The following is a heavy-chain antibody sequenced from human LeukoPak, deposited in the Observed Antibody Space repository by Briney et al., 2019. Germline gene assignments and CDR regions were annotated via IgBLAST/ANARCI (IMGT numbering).Heavy chain of an antibody. J-gene: IGHJ4*02. CDR2: INHSGST. Sequence: SETLSLTCAVYGGSFSGYYWSWIRQPPGKGLEWIGEINHSGSTNYNPSLKSRVTVSVDTSKNQFSLQLSSVTAADTAVYYCASQHCSSTSCYITIFDHWGQGTLVTVSS. D-gene: IGHD2-2*02. CDR3: ASQHCSSTSCYITIFDH. CDR1: GGSFSGYY. V-gene: IGHV4-34*01.